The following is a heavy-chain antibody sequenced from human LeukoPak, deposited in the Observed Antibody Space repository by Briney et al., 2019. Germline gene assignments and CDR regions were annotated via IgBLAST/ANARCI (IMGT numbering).Heavy chain of an antibody. J-gene: IGHJ4*02. CDR3: AKDMRYSSSCSSDY. Sequence: PGGSLRLSCAASGFTFSSYGMHWVRQAPGKGLEWVAVISYDGSNKYYADSVKGRFTISRDNSKNTLYLQMNSLRAEDTAVYYCAKDMRYSSSCSSDYWGQGTLVTVSS. D-gene: IGHD6-6*01. V-gene: IGHV3-30*18. CDR2: ISYDGSNK. CDR1: GFTFSSYG.